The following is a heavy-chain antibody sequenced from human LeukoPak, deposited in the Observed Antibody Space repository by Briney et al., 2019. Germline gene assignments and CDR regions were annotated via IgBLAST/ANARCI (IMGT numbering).Heavy chain of an antibody. V-gene: IGHV3-11*04. CDR1: GFTFSDYY. CDR2: ISSSGSTI. J-gene: IGHJ4*02. D-gene: IGHD6-13*01. CDR3: ATSALPYSSSWYPDY. Sequence: GSLRLSCAASGFTFSDYYMSWIRQAPGKGLEWVSYISSSGSTIYYADSVKGRFTISRDNAKNSLYLQMNSLRAEDTAVYYCATSALPYSSSWYPDYWGQGTLVTVSS.